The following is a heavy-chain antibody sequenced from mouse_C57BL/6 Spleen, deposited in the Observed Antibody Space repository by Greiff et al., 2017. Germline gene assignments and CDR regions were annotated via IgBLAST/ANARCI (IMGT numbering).Heavy chain of an antibody. J-gene: IGHJ2*01. CDR2: ISNLAYSI. CDR3: ARRSYDGYYDY. D-gene: IGHD2-3*01. V-gene: IGHV5-15*01. Sequence: EVQLVESGGGLVQPGGSLKLSCAASGFTFSDYGMAWVRQAPRKGPEWVAFISNLAYSIYYADTVTGRFTISRENAKNTLYLEMSSLRSEDTAMYYCARRSYDGYYDYWGQGTTLTVSS. CDR1: GFTFSDYG.